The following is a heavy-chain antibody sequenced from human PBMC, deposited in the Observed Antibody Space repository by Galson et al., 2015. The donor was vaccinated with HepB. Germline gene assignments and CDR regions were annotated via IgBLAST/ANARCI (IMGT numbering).Heavy chain of an antibody. V-gene: IGHV6-1*01. CDR3: ARDRGYSYVDWFDP. D-gene: IGHD5-18*01. J-gene: IGHJ5*02. CDR1: GDSVATHSAA. CDR2: TYYRSKWYN. Sequence: CAISGDSVATHSAAWNWIRQSPSRGLEWLGMTYYRSKWYNDYAVSVKSRIVINADTSKNQFSLQLTSVTPEDTSIYYCARDRGYSYVDWFDPWGQGTLVTVSS.